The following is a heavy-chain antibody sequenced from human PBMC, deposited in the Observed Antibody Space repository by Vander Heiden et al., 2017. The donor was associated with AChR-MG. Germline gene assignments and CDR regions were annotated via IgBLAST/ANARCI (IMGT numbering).Heavy chain of an antibody. CDR2: ISSAGDP. J-gene: IGHJ4*02. V-gene: IGHV3-13*05. CDR1: GFPFSAYD. Sequence: EVQLVESGGGLVQPGGSLRLSCAASGFPFSAYDMHWVRQATGKGLEWVSGISSAGDPYYAGSVRGRFTMSRENAKNSFYLQMNTLRAGDTAVYYCARGISGSGIDYWRQRTLVTVSS. CDR3: ARGISGSGIDY. D-gene: IGHD3-10*01.